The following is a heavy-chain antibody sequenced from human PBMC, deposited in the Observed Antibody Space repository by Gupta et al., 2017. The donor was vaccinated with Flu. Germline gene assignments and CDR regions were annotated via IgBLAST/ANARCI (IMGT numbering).Heavy chain of an antibody. Sequence: QVQLVQSGAEVKKPGSSVKVSCRVSGGTFTRYTINWVRQAPGQGPEWMGGIIPMFGTSDDAQKFKGRVTITADEATTTVYMELSSLRSEDTAVYYCAGGYCSGGTCYYYYVMDDWGQGTTVSVS. V-gene: IGHV1-69*01. D-gene: IGHD2-15*01. J-gene: IGHJ6*02. CDR3: AGGYCSGGTCYYYYVMDD. CDR1: GGTFTRYT. CDR2: IIPMFGTS.